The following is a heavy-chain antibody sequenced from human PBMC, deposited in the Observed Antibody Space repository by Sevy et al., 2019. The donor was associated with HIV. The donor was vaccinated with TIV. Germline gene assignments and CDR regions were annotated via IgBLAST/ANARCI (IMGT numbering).Heavy chain of an antibody. CDR2: IKQDGSEK. CDR1: GFTFSSYW. D-gene: IGHD6-6*01. V-gene: IGHV3-7*01. J-gene: IGHJ6*02. CDR3: ARVGPTSSSSEYFNGFYYYYYGMDV. Sequence: GGSLRLSCAASGFTFSSYWMSWVRQAPGKGLEWVANIKQDGSEKYYVDSVKGRFTISRDNAKNSLYLQMNSLRAEDTAVYYCARVGPTSSSSEYFNGFYYYYYGMDVWGQGTTVTVSS.